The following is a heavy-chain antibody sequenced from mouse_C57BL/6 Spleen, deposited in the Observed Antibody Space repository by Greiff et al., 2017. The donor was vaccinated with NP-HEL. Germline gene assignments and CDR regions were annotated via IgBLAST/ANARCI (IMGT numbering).Heavy chain of an antibody. J-gene: IGHJ2*01. CDR2: IVPEDGDT. CDR1: GFTFNDYY. CDR3: TTTGDYYYGLFDY. V-gene: IGHV14-1*01. Sequence: EVQLQQSGAELVRPGASVKLSCTASGFTFNDYYMHWVKQRPEPGLAWIGRIVPEDGDTEYAPKFPGKATMTADTSSNTAYLQLSSLTTEDTAVYYCTTTGDYYYGLFDYWGQGTTLTVSS. D-gene: IGHD1-1*01.